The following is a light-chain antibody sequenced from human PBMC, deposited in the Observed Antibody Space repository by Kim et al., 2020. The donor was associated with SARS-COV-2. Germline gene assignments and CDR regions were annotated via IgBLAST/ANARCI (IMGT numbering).Light chain of an antibody. CDR1: QSFTST. J-gene: IGKJ4*01. CDR2: DAS. V-gene: IGKV3-11*01. CDR3: QHRTNWPLT. Sequence: EIVLTQSPATLSLSPGERATLSCRASQSFTSTLAWYQQKPGQAPRLLIYDASNRATGIPARFTGSGSGTDFTLTISNLEPEDSAVYYCQHRTNWPLTFGGGTKVEIK.